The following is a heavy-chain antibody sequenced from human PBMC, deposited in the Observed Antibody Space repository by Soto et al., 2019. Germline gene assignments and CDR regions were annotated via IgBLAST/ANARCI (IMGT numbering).Heavy chain of an antibody. CDR2: INSDGSVS. CDR1: GFTFSNYW. D-gene: IGHD2-15*01. V-gene: IGHV3-74*01. J-gene: IGHJ6*03. CDR3: ARGDCDGGTCYSLAGSFYYYMDV. Sequence: EVQLVESGGGLVQPGGSLRLSCAASGFTFSNYWMYWVRQAPGKGLVWVSRINSDGSVSSYADSVKGRLTISRDNVKNTLYLQMDSPRAEDTAVYYCARGDCDGGTCYSLAGSFYYYMDVWGKGTTVTVFS.